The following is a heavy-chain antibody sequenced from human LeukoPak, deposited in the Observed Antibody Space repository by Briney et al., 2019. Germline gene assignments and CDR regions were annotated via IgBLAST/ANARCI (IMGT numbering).Heavy chain of an antibody. CDR2: IYDRGST. J-gene: IGHJ5*02. D-gene: IGHD5-18*01. CDR3: ARLGDSFQYNWFDP. CDR1: GGSISGYY. Sequence: SETLSLTCTVSGGSISGYYWSWIRQPPGKGLEWSGYIYDRGSTNYNRSLEGRVTTSTDTSKDQVYLKLSSLTAADTAVYYCARLGDSFQYNWFDPWGQGTLVTVSS. V-gene: IGHV4-59*08.